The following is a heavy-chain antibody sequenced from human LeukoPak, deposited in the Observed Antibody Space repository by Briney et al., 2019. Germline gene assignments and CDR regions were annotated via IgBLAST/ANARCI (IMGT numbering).Heavy chain of an antibody. CDR2: ISGSGGST. CDR3: AKGGRIVVVPAATSY. J-gene: IGHJ4*02. D-gene: IGHD2-2*01. CDR1: GFTFSSYA. V-gene: IGHV3-23*01. Sequence: SGGSLRLSCAASGFTFSSYAMSWVRQAPGKGLEWVSAISGSGGSTYYADSVKGRFTISRDNSKNTLYLQMNSLRAEDTAVYYCAKGGRIVVVPAATSYWGQGTLVTVSS.